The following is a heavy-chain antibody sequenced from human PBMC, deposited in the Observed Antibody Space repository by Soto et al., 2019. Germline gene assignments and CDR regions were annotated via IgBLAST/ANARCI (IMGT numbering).Heavy chain of an antibody. CDR1: GFTFSSYG. D-gene: IGHD3-22*01. CDR3: AKNLDSSNYYENFDY. J-gene: IGHJ4*02. Sequence: HPGGSLRLSCAASGFTFSSYGMHWVRQAPGKGLEWVAVISYDGSNKYYADSVKGRFIISRDNSKNTLYLQMNSLRAEDTAVYYCAKNLDSSNYYENFDYWGQGTLVTVSS. V-gene: IGHV3-30*18. CDR2: ISYDGSNK.